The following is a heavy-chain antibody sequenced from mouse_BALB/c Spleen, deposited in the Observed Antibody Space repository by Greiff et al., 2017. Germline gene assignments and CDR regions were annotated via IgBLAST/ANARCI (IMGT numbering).Heavy chain of an antibody. CDR3: ARSNTVVAPLDY. Sequence: EVKLMESGGGLVQPGGSRKLSCAASGFTFSSFGMHWVRQAPEKGLEWVAYISSGSSTIYYADTVKGRFTISRDNPKNTLFLQMTSLRSEDTAMYYCARSNTVVAPLDYWGQGTTLTVSS. CDR1: GFTFSSFG. J-gene: IGHJ2*01. CDR2: ISSGSSTI. V-gene: IGHV5-17*02. D-gene: IGHD1-1*01.